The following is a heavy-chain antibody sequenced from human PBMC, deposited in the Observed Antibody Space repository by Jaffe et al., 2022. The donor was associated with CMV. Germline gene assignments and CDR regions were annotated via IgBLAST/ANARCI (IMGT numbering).Heavy chain of an antibody. CDR1: GFPFTNAW. D-gene: IGHD3-16*01. Sequence: EVQLVESGGNLVKPGGSLRLSCAASGFPFTNAWMNWVRQAPGKGLEWVGLIKSKSDGGTSDYAAPVKGRFSISRDDSKNMVYLQMNSLKTEDTAVYYCITGYYDYLWGSLEWGQGTLVTVSS. V-gene: IGHV3-15*01. J-gene: IGHJ4*02. CDR3: ITGYYDYLWGSLE. CDR2: IKSKSDGGTS.